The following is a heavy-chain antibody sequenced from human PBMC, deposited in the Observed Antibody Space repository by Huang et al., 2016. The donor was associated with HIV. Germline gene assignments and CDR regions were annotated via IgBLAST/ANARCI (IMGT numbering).Heavy chain of an antibody. Sequence: QVQLVQSGAEVKKPGSSVKVSCKASGGSFSNHVFSWVRQGPGQGLEWMGGIIPIVGTTNDEQKFQGRVTITADESTGTAYLERSSLRSEDTAVYFCARESNIVVVPHTIKFFDYWGQGTLVTVSS. CDR2: IIPIVGTT. V-gene: IGHV1-69*01. CDR1: GGSFSNHV. J-gene: IGHJ4*02. D-gene: IGHD2-2*01. CDR3: ARESNIVVVPHTIKFFDY.